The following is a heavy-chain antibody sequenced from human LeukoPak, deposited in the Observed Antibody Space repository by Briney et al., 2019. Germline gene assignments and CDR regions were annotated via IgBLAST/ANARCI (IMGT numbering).Heavy chain of an antibody. J-gene: IGHJ5*02. CDR2: INPNSGGT. D-gene: IGHD3-10*01. CDR1: GGTFSSYA. V-gene: IGHV1-2*02. CDR3: ARGPNMVRGDLGNWFDP. Sequence: ASVKVSCKASGGTFSSYAISWVRQAPGQGLEWMGWINPNSGGTNYAQKFQGRVTMTRDTSISTAYMELSRLRSDDTAVYHCARGPNMVRGDLGNWFDPWGQGTLVTVSS.